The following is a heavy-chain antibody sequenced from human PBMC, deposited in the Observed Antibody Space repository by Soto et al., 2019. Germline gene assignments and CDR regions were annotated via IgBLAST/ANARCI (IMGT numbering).Heavy chain of an antibody. CDR2: ISTYNGDT. J-gene: IGHJ6*02. V-gene: IGHV1-18*01. Sequence: ASVKVSCKASGYTFSTSGMSWLRRAPGQGLEWMGWISTYNGDTNDAPKFQDRVTMTSDTSTSTVYMELRSLRSDDTAMYYCARAGAAPYYYYGMDVWGQGTRVTVSS. D-gene: IGHD2-15*01. CDR1: GYTFSTSG. CDR3: ARAGAAPYYYYGMDV.